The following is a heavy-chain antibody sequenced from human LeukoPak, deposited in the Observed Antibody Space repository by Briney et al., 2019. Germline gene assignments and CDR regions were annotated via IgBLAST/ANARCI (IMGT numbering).Heavy chain of an antibody. D-gene: IGHD3-3*01. CDR3: ASRSSTWSGYQDTLYYFDS. V-gene: IGHV4-59*01. Sequence: SETLSLTCTVSGGSISSYYWSWIRQPPGKRLEWIGHIYYSGSTNYNPSLKSRVTISVDTSKNQFSLKLSSVTAADTAVYHCASRSSTWSGYQDTLYYFDSWGQGTLVTVSS. CDR2: IYYSGST. J-gene: IGHJ4*02. CDR1: GGSISSYY.